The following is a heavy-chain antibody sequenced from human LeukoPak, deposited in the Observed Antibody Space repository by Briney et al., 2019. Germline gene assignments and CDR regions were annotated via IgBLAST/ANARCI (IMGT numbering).Heavy chain of an antibody. V-gene: IGHV4-59*01. CDR1: GGSISNYY. CDR3: ARGGDYDFWSGLDL. Sequence: SETLSLTCTVSGGSISNYYWVWVRQPPGKGLEWIGYIHSSGRTNYNPSLKSRVIISVDTSKNQFSLKLSSVTAADTAVYYCARGGDYDFWSGLDLWGQGTLVTVSS. D-gene: IGHD3-3*01. J-gene: IGHJ5*02. CDR2: IHSSGRT.